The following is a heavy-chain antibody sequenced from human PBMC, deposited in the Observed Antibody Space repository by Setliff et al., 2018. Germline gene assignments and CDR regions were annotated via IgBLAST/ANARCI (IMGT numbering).Heavy chain of an antibody. D-gene: IGHD3-10*01. CDR3: ARHKSNGSGSYPSLYMDV. CDR2: IYYSGST. Sequence: PSETLSLTCRVSGGSISSGNYYWGLIRQPPGQGLEWVATIYYSGSTYTTPSLKSRLIISVDAPDNQFSVKLSSVTAADTAVYYCARHKSNGSGSYPSLYMDVWGKGIMVTVSS. V-gene: IGHV4-39*01. CDR1: GGSISSGNYY. J-gene: IGHJ6*03.